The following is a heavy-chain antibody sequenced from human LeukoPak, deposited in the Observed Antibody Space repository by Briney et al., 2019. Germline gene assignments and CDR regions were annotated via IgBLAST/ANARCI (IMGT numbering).Heavy chain of an antibody. Sequence: GASVKVSCKAFGYTFTNYYMHWVRQAPGQGLEWMGLINPSGHWTSYAQKFQGRVTLTRDVSTSTDYLELSSLRSEDTAVYYCATFDNPFGYWGQGTLVTVSS. J-gene: IGHJ4*02. V-gene: IGHV1-46*01. D-gene: IGHD3-9*01. CDR3: ATFDNPFGY. CDR1: GYTFTNYY. CDR2: INPSGHWT.